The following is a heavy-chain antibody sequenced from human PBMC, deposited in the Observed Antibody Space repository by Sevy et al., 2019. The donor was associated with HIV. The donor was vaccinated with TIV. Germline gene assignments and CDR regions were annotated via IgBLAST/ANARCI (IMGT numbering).Heavy chain of an antibody. V-gene: IGHV6-1*01. J-gene: IGHJ5*02. CDR1: GDSVSSNSAA. D-gene: IGHD3-3*01. CDR2: TYYRSKWYN. Sequence: KQSQTLSLTCAISGDSVSSNSAAWNWIRQSPSRGLEWLGRTYYRSKWYNDYAVSVKSRITINPDTSKNQFSLQLNSVTPEDTAVYYCARAFRSGYCNWFDPWGQGTLVTVSS. CDR3: ARAFRSGYCNWFDP.